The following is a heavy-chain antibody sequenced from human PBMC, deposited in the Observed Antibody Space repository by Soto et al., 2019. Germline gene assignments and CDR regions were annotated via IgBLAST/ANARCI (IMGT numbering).Heavy chain of an antibody. D-gene: IGHD4-4*01. V-gene: IGHV1-46*01. CDR1: GYAFTNYY. J-gene: IGHJ2*01. CDR2: IDPSGGST. Sequence: ASVKVSCKASGYAFTNYYMHWVRQAPGQGLEWMGIIDPSGGSTSYAQKFQGRVTMTRDTSTSTVYMELSSLRTEDTAVYYCARPLWRDDYNWGYFDLWGRGTLVTVS. CDR3: ARPLWRDDYNWGYFDL.